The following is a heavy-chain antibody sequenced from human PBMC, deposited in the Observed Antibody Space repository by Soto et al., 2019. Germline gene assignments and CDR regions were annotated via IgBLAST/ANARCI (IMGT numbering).Heavy chain of an antibody. CDR2: ISSTTNYI. Sequence: GGSLRLSCAASGFTFTMYSMNWVRQAPGKGLEWVSSISSTTNYIYYGDSMKGRFTISRDNAKNSLYLEMNSLRAEDTAVYYCARESEDLTSNFDYWGQGTLVTVSS. CDR1: GFTFTMYS. J-gene: IGHJ4*02. V-gene: IGHV3-21*06. CDR3: ARESEDLTSNFDY.